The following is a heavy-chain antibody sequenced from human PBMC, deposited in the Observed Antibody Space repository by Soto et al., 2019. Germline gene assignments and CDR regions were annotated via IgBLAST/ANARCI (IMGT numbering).Heavy chain of an antibody. CDR1: GYTFTSYG. CDR2: ISAYNGNT. CDR3: ARVFRQWLGQRVDAFDI. D-gene: IGHD6-19*01. J-gene: IGHJ3*02. Sequence: QVQLVQSGAEVKKPGASVKVSCKASGYTFTSYGISWVRQAPGQGLEWMGWISAYNGNTNYAQKLQGRVTMTTDTSTSTAYMELRSLRSDDTDVYYCARVFRQWLGQRVDAFDIWGQGTMVTVSS. V-gene: IGHV1-18*01.